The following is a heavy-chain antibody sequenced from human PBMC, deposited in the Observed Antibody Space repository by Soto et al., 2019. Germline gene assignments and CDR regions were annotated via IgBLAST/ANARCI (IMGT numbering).Heavy chain of an antibody. Sequence: SETLSLTCTVSGGSISIYYWSWIRQPPGKGLEWIGYIYYSGSTNYNPSLKSRVTISVDTSKNQFSLKLSSVTAADTAVYYCARSGVVVVAANNWFDPWGQGTLVTVSS. CDR1: GGSISIYY. J-gene: IGHJ5*02. V-gene: IGHV4-59*01. CDR2: IYYSGST. D-gene: IGHD2-15*01. CDR3: ARSGVVVVAANNWFDP.